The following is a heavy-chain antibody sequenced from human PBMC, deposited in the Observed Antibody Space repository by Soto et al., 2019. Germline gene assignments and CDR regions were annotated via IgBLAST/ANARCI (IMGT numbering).Heavy chain of an antibody. Sequence: SETLSLTCTVSGGSISSYYWSWIRQPPGKGLEWIGYIYYSGSTNYNPSLKSRVTISVDTSKNQFSLKLSSVTAADTAVYYCARLVSKQWLAINWFDPWGQGTLVTVSS. CDR2: IYYSGST. V-gene: IGHV4-59*01. D-gene: IGHD6-19*01. J-gene: IGHJ5*02. CDR1: GGSISSYY. CDR3: ARLVSKQWLAINWFDP.